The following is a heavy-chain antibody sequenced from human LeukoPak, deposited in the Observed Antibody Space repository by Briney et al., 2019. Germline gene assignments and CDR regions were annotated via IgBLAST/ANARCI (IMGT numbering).Heavy chain of an antibody. CDR2: IKPDGSEI. Sequence: GGSLRLSCAASGFSVSTKYMNWVRQAPGKGLEWVANIKPDGSEIYYVDSVKGRFTISRDNAKNSLYLQMNSLTAGDTAVYYCTRDRTGTYREVAYWGQGTLVTVSS. CDR3: TRDRTGTYREVAY. V-gene: IGHV3-7*01. CDR1: GFSVSTKY. D-gene: IGHD3/OR15-3a*01. J-gene: IGHJ4*02.